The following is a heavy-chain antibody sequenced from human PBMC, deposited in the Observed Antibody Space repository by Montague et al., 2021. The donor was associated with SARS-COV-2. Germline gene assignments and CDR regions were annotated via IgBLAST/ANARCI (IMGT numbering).Heavy chain of an antibody. J-gene: IGHJ6*02. CDR2: INSDGSST. CDR1: GFTFSSYW. CDR3: ARVEGARYSSGWYYYYGMDV. D-gene: IGHD6-19*01. V-gene: IGHV3-74*01. Sequence: SLRLSCAASGFTFSSYWMHWVRQAPGKGLVWVSRINSDGSSTSXXXSXXXRFXISRDNAKNTLYLQMNSLRAEDTAVYYCARVEGARYSSGWYYYYGMDVWGQGTTVTVSS.